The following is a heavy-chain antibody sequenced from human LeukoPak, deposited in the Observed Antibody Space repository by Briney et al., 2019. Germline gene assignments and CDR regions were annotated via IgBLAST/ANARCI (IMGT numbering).Heavy chain of an antibody. J-gene: IGHJ5*02. D-gene: IGHD1-1*01. CDR1: GFTFSNYW. CDR2: INSDGSST. V-gene: IGHV3-74*01. Sequence: GGSLRLSCAASGFTFSNYWMHWVRQAPGKGLVWVSRINSDGSSTSYADSVKGRFTISRDNAKNSLYLQMNSLRAEDMAVYYCARGGYYWGAWGQGTLVTVSS. CDR3: ARGGYYWGA.